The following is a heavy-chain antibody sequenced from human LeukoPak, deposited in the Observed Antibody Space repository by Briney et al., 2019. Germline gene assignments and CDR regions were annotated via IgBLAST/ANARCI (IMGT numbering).Heavy chain of an antibody. V-gene: IGHV3-23*01. D-gene: IGHD3-22*01. CDR1: GFTFSSYA. CDR3: AKDSPPVPQDYYDSICYFDY. Sequence: GGSLRLSCAASGFTFSSYAMSWVRQAPGKGLEWVSAIRGSGGSTYYADSVKGRFTISRDNSKNTLYLQMNSLRAEDTAVYYCAKDSPPVPQDYYDSICYFDYWGQGTLATVSS. J-gene: IGHJ4*02. CDR2: IRGSGGST.